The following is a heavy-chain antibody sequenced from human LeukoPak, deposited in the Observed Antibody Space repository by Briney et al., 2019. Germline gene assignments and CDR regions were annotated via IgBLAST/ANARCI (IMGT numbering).Heavy chain of an antibody. CDR2: ILPFLHKP. CDR3: AGALFSGSYLGAFEK. V-gene: IGHV1-69*13. Sequence: SVKVSCKASGGTFHTYTFSWVRPAPGQGLEWMGNILPFLHKPNYAQTLQGRVAITADESTNTAYMELTGLTSEDTAIYFCAGALFSGSYLGAFEKWGQGTLVTVSS. CDR1: GGTFHTYT. J-gene: IGHJ4*02. D-gene: IGHD3-22*01.